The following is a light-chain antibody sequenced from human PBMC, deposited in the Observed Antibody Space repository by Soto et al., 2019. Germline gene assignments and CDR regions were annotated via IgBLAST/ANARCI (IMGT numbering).Light chain of an antibody. CDR2: AVS. CDR1: QGISSY. CDR3: QQYDIYPSI. J-gene: IGKJ2*01. Sequence: AIRMTQSASSLSASTGDRVTITCRSRQGISSYLAWYKQKPGKAPKLLIYAVSTLQSGVPSRFSGSGSGTDFTLTISCLQSEDFATSYCQQYDIYPSIFGEGTKLEIK. V-gene: IGKV1-8*01.